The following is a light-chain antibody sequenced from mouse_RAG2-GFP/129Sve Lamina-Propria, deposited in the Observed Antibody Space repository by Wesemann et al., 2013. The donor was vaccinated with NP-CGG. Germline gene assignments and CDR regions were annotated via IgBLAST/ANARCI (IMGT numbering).Light chain of an antibody. CDR3: QQHYSTPWT. Sequence: IVMTQSPKSMSMSVGERVTLSCKASENVGTYVSWYQQKPGQSPKLLIYSASYRYTGVPDRFTGSGSGTDFTFTISSVQAEDLAVYYCQQHYSTPWTFGGGTKLEIK. CDR1: ENVGTY. V-gene: IGKV6-17*01. CDR2: SAS. J-gene: IGKJ1*01.